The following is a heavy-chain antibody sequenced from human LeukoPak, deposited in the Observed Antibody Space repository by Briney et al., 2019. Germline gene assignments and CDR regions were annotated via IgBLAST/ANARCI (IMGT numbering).Heavy chain of an antibody. CDR1: GYTFTGYY. CDR3: AKEGVGPTQFCFDY. CDR2: INPNSGGT. V-gene: IGHV1-2*02. Sequence: ASAKVSCKASGYTFTGYYMHWVRQAPGQGLEWMGWINPNSGGTNYAQKFQGRVTMTRDTSISTAYMELSSLGSDDTAVYSCAKEGVGPTQFCFDYWAQGTPVTVSS. D-gene: IGHD1-26*01. J-gene: IGHJ4*02.